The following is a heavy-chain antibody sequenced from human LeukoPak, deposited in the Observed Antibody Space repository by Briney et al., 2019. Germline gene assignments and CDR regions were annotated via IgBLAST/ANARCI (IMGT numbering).Heavy chain of an antibody. CDR3: ARELGLERPSYYFDY. J-gene: IGHJ4*01. CDR2: IIPIFGTA. Sequence: SVKVSCKASGGTFSSYAISWVRQAPGQGLEWMGGIIPIFGTANYAQKFQGRVTITADKSTSTAYMELSSLRSEDTAVCYCARELGLERPSYYFDYWGQEPWSPSPQ. V-gene: IGHV1-69*06. D-gene: IGHD1-1*01. CDR1: GGTFSSYA.